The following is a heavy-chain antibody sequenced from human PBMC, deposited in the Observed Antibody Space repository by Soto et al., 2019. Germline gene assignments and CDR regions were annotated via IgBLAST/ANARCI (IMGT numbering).Heavy chain of an antibody. V-gene: IGHV4-4*02. CDR3: ASHVAVPRTRGFDY. J-gene: IGHJ4*02. D-gene: IGHD2-21*01. Sequence: QVQLQESGPGLVKPSGTLFLTCAVSGGSISDNWWCWVRQPPGKGLEWIGEIYHSGTTYYTPSLRSRVVILVDKSASQISLTLSSVTAADTAVYYCASHVAVPRTRGFDYWGPGTLVAVSS. CDR1: GGSISDNW. CDR2: IYHSGTT.